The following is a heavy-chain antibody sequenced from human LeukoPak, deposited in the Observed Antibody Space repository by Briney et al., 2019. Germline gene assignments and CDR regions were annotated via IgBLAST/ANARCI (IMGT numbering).Heavy chain of an antibody. CDR1: GFTFSSYA. J-gene: IGHJ4*02. CDR3: ARDGRAPLWFGELYFDH. CDR2: ISYDGSNK. D-gene: IGHD3-10*01. V-gene: IGHV3-30*04. Sequence: GGSLRLSCAASGFTFSSYAMHWVRQAPGKGLEWVAVISYDGSNKYYADSVKGRFTISRDNSKNTLYLQMNSLRAEDTAVYYCARDGRAPLWFGELYFDHWGQGTLVTVSS.